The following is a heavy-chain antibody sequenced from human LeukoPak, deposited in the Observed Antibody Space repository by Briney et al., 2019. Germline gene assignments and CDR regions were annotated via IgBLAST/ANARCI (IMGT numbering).Heavy chain of an antibody. CDR1: GYTFTSYG. J-gene: IGHJ3*02. CDR3: ASSVLLWFGGLPDAFDI. D-gene: IGHD3-10*01. V-gene: IGHV1-18*01. Sequence: ASVKVSCKASGYTFTSYGISWVRQAPGQGLEWMGWISAYNGNTNYAKKLQGRVTMTTDTSTSTTYMELRSLRSDDTAVYYCASSVLLWFGGLPDAFDIWGQGTMVTVSS. CDR2: ISAYNGNT.